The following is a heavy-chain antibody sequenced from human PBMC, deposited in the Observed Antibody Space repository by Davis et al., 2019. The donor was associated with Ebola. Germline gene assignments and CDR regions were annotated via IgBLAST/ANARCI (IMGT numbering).Heavy chain of an antibody. CDR1: GGSISSYY. J-gene: IGHJ1*01. CDR2: INHSGST. Sequence: SETLSLTCTVSGGSISSYYWTWIRQPPGKGLEWIGEINHSGSTYYNPSLKSRVTISVDTSKNQFSLKLSSVTAADTAVYYCARHLIPDSSGFNEVFQHWGQGTLVTVSS. D-gene: IGHD3-22*01. CDR3: ARHLIPDSSGFNEVFQH. V-gene: IGHV4-59*04.